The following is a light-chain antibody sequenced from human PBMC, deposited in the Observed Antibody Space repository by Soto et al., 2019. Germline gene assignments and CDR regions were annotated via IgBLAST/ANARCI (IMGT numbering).Light chain of an antibody. CDR3: QHFGGTTFT. V-gene: IGKV3-20*01. J-gene: IGKJ5*01. CDR2: GAS. CDR1: QSVSSSY. Sequence: ENVLTQSPGTLSLSPGERATLSCRASQSVSSSYLAWYQQKPGQAPRLLIYGASSRATGIPDRFSGSGSGTHFTLTISRLEPGDFAVYYCQHFGGTTFTFGQGTRLENK.